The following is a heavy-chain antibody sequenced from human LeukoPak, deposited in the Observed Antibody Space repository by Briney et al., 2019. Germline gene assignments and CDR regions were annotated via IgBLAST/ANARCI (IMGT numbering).Heavy chain of an antibody. CDR3: AGNNDRGYPEFDY. Sequence: SETLSLTCTVSGYSISSGYYWGWIRQPPGKGLEWIGSIYHSGSTYYNPSLKSRVTISVDTSKNQFSLKLSSVTAADTAVYYCAGNNDRGYPEFDYWGQGTLVTVSS. CDR2: IYHSGST. CDR1: GYSISSGYY. D-gene: IGHD1-1*01. J-gene: IGHJ4*02. V-gene: IGHV4-38-2*02.